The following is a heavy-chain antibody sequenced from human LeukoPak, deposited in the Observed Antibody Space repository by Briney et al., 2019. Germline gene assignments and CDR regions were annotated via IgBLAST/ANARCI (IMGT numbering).Heavy chain of an antibody. Sequence: SETLSLTCAVYGGSFSGCYWSWIRQPPGKGLEWIGEINHSGSTNYNPSLKSRVTISVDTSKNQFSLKLSSVTAADTAVYYCARGGGGYLTNNWFDPWGQGTLVTVSS. J-gene: IGHJ5*02. D-gene: IGHD1-1*01. CDR3: ARGGGGYLTNNWFDP. V-gene: IGHV4-34*01. CDR1: GGSFSGCY. CDR2: INHSGST.